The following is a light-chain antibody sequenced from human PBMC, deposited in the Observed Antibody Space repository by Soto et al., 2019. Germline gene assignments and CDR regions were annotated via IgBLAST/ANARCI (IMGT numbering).Light chain of an antibody. J-gene: IGLJ2*01. CDR3: QSYDSSLSGHVV. CDR1: SSNIGAGYD. Sequence: QSVLTQPPSVSGAPGQRVTISCTGSSSNIGAGYDVHWYQQLPGTAPKLLIYGNNNRPSGVPDRFSGSKSGTSASLAITGLQAEDEADYYCQSYDSSLSGHVVFGGGTKFTVL. CDR2: GNN. V-gene: IGLV1-40*01.